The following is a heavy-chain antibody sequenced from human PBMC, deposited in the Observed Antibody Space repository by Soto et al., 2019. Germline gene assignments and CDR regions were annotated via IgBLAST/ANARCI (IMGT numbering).Heavy chain of an antibody. J-gene: IGHJ4*02. Sequence: QVQLQESGPGLVKPSETLSLTCSVSGGSISSYYWSWIRQPPGKGLEWIGYIYYSGRTNYNPSLKSRVTISVDTAKNQFSLKMSSVTAADTAVYYCARQSGSYYRFDYWGQGTLVTVSS. CDR3: ARQSGSYYRFDY. V-gene: IGHV4-59*08. CDR1: GGSISSYY. CDR2: IYYSGRT. D-gene: IGHD1-26*01.